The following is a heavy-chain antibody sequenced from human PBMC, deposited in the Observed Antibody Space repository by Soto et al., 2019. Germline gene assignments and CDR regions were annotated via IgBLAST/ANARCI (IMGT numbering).Heavy chain of an antibody. Sequence: PGESLKISCKGSGYSFTSYWIGWVRQMPGKGLEWMGIIYPGDSDTRYSPSFQGQVTISADKSISTAYLQWSSLKASDTAMYYCARRITIFGVVSDDAFXIWGQGTMVTVSS. CDR1: GYSFTSYW. CDR3: ARRITIFGVVSDDAFXI. CDR2: IYPGDSDT. D-gene: IGHD3-3*01. V-gene: IGHV5-51*01. J-gene: IGHJ3*02.